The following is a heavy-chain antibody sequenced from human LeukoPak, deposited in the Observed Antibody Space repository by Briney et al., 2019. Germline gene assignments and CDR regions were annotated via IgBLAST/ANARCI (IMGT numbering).Heavy chain of an antibody. Sequence: PGGSLRLSCAASGFTFSSYDINWVRQAPGKGLEWVSYISGSGNKIKYADSVKGRFTISRDNAKNSLYLQMSSLRAEDTAVYYCARMVKRFDYWGQGTLVTVSS. CDR1: GFTFSSYD. J-gene: IGHJ4*02. D-gene: IGHD5-18*01. CDR2: ISGSGNKI. CDR3: ARMVKRFDY. V-gene: IGHV3-48*03.